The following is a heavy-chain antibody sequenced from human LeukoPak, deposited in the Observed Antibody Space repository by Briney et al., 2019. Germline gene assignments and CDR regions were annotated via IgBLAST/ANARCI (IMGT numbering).Heavy chain of an antibody. Sequence: ASVKVSCKASGYTFTGYYMHWVRQAPGQGLEWMGWINPNSGGTNYAQKFQGRVTMTRDTSISTAYMELSRLRSDDTAVYYRARLYDFWSGEFDYWGQGTLVTVSS. CDR3: ARLYDFWSGEFDY. J-gene: IGHJ4*02. V-gene: IGHV1-2*02. D-gene: IGHD3-3*01. CDR1: GYTFTGYY. CDR2: INPNSGGT.